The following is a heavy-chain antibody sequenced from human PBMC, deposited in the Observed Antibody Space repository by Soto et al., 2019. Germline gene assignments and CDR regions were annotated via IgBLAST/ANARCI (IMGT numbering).Heavy chain of an antibody. J-gene: IGHJ3*02. Sequence: GGSLRLSCAASGFTFSSYAMSWVRQVPGKGLEWVSAISGSGGSTYYADSVKGRFTISRDNSKNTLYLQVNSLRAEDTAVYYCAKQLELPYDAFDICGQGTMVTVSS. CDR2: ISGSGGST. D-gene: IGHD1-7*01. CDR3: AKQLELPYDAFDI. V-gene: IGHV3-23*01. CDR1: GFTFSSYA.